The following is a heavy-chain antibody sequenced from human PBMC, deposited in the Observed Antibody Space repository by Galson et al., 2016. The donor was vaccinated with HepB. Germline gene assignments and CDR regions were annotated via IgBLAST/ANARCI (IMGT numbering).Heavy chain of an antibody. CDR2: ISSSSSYI. V-gene: IGHV3-21*01. CDR1: GFTFSSYS. CDR3: ARGDIVRAIFDY. D-gene: IGHD1-26*01. Sequence: SLRLSCAASGFTFSSYSLNWVRQAPGKGLEWVSSISSSSSYIYYADSVKGRFTISRDNAKNPLCLQRNSLRAEDTAVYYCARGDIVRAIFDYWGQGTLVTVSS. J-gene: IGHJ4*02.